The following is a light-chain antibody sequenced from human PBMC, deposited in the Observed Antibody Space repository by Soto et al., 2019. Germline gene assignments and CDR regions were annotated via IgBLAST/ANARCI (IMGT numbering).Light chain of an antibody. CDR2: EGS. CDR1: SSDVGSYNL. J-gene: IGLJ2*01. V-gene: IGLV2-23*01. Sequence: QSALTQPASVSGSPGQSITISGPGTSSDVGSYNLVSWYQQHPGKAPKLMIYEGSKRPSGVSNRFSGSKSGNTASLTISGLQAEDEADYYCCSYAGSSTSVVFGGGTKLTVL. CDR3: CSYAGSSTSVV.